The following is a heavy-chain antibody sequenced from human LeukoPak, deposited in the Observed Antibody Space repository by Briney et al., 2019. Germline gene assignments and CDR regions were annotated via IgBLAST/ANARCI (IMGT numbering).Heavy chain of an antibody. D-gene: IGHD1-26*01. CDR2: ISGSGGST. Sequence: GGSLRLSCVASGFTFSSNAMSWVRQAPGKGLEWVSAISGSGGSTYYADSVKGRFIISRDNSKNTLYLQMNSLRAEDTAVYYCAKYSGSYYFDYWGQGTLVTVSS. J-gene: IGHJ4*02. V-gene: IGHV3-23*01. CDR3: AKYSGSYYFDY. CDR1: GFTFSSNA.